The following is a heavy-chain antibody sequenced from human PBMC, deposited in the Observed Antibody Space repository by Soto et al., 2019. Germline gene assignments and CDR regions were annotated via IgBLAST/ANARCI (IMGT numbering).Heavy chain of an antibody. CDR2: ISDDGSNK. J-gene: IGHJ6*02. V-gene: IGHV3-30*18. D-gene: IGHD6-25*01. CDR1: GFTLSKYG. CDR3: AKEGGFRTESPLYHYGMDV. Sequence: QVQLVESGGGVVQPGRSLRLSCAASGFTLSKYGMHWVRQAPGKGLEWVAVISDDGSNKYYADYVKGRLTISRDNSKNTLYLQMNSLRLEDTAVYYCAKEGGFRTESPLYHYGMDVWGQGTTVTVSS.